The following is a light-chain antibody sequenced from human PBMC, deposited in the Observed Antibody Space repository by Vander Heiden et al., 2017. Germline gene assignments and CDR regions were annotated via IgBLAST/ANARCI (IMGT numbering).Light chain of an antibody. CDR1: NNGSKS. CDR3: QVWDSSSDHVV. J-gene: IGLJ2*01. CDR2: DDS. V-gene: IGLV3-21*02. Sequence: SYVLTQPPSMSVAPGQTARITWAGKNNGSKSVDWYEQKPGQAPVLVVYDDSDRPSGIPERCSGSNSGNTATLTISRVEAGDEADDYCQVWDSSSDHVVFGGGTKLTVL.